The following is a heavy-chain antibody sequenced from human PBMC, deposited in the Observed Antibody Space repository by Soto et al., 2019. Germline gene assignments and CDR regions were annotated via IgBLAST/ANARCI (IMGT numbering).Heavy chain of an antibody. CDR3: AKSHYDSSGYYLWFDP. CDR1: GFTFSSYA. V-gene: IGHV3-23*01. CDR2: ISGSGGST. J-gene: IGHJ5*02. Sequence: PGVSLRLSCAASGFTFSSYAMSWVRQAPGKGLEWVSAISGSGGSTYYADSVKGRFTISRDSSKNTLYLQTNSLRAEDTAVYYCAKSHYDSSGYYLWFDPWGQGTLVTVSS. D-gene: IGHD3-22*01.